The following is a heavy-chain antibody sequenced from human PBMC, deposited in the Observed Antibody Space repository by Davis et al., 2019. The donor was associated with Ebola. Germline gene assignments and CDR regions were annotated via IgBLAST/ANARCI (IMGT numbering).Heavy chain of an antibody. Sequence: PGGSLRLSCAASGFTFSNYGLHWVRQAPGKGLEWVAVISYDGSVKYYADSVKGRFTISRDHSQNPLFLQMNSLRADDTAVYYCARDVAGRAGYWGQGTLVTVSS. J-gene: IGHJ4*02. V-gene: IGHV3-30*03. CDR2: ISYDGSVK. CDR1: GFTFSNYG. D-gene: IGHD1-14*01. CDR3: ARDVAGRAGY.